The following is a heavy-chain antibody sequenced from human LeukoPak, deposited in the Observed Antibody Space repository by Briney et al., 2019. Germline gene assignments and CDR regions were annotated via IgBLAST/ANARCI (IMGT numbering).Heavy chain of an antibody. Sequence: QTGGSLRLSCAASGFTFSSYGMSWVRQAPGKGLEWVSVIYSGGSTYYADSVKGRFTISRDNSKNTLYLQMNSLRAEDTAVYYCAGAYYYDKGAFDIWGQGTMVTVSS. J-gene: IGHJ3*02. CDR3: AGAYYYDKGAFDI. CDR2: IYSGGST. D-gene: IGHD3-22*01. V-gene: IGHV3-53*01. CDR1: GFTFSSYG.